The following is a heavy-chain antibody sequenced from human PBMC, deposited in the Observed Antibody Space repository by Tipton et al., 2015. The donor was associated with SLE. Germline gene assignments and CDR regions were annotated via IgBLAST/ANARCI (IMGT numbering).Heavy chain of an antibody. V-gene: IGHV4-31*03. J-gene: IGHJ2*01. CDR1: GASMSTGEYY. Sequence: TLSLTCSVSGASMSTGEYYWSWIRQHPGKGLEWIGEVYHSGITDSNPSLKSRVTISVDTSKNQFSLKLTSVTAADTAVYYCARAVPRGSTSGYWYFDLWGRGTLVTVSS. CDR2: VYHSGIT. CDR3: ARAVPRGSTSGYWYFDL. D-gene: IGHD6-6*01.